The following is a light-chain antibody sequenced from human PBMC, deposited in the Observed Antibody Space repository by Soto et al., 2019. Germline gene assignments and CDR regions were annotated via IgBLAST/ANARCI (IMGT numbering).Light chain of an antibody. V-gene: IGKV3-11*01. CDR2: DAS. CDR1: QSVSSY. Sequence: DIVLTHSPATLSSSPCERATLTCRASQSVSSYLAWYQQKPGQAPRLLIYDASNRATGIPARFSGSGSGTEFTLTISSLQSEDFAVYYCQQYNNWPPWTFGQGTKVDNK. J-gene: IGKJ1*01. CDR3: QQYNNWPPWT.